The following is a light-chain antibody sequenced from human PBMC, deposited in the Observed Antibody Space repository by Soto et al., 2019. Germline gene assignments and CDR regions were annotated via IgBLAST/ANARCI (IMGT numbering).Light chain of an antibody. CDR3: SSYTSSSTVV. J-gene: IGLJ2*01. CDR1: SSDVGGYNY. Sequence: QSALTQPASVSGAPGQSITISCTGTSSDVGGYNYVSWYQQHPGKAPKLMIYDVSNRTSGVSDRSSGSKSGNTASLTISGLQDEDEADYYCSSYTSSSTVVFCGGTKLTVL. V-gene: IGLV2-14*01. CDR2: DVS.